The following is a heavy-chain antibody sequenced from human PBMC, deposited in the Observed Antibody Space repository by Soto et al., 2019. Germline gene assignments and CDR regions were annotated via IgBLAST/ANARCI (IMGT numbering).Heavy chain of an antibody. CDR2: INAGNGNT. CDR1: GYSFTSYA. CDR3: ARAVAVPASCDY. J-gene: IGHJ4*02. V-gene: IGHV1-3*05. D-gene: IGHD6-19*01. Sequence: QVQLVQSGAEEKKPGASVKVSCKASGYSFTSYAMHWVRQAPGQRLEWMGWINAGNGNTKYSQKFRGRVTITRDTSASTAYMELSSLRSEDTAMYYCARAVAVPASCDYWGQGTLVTVSS.